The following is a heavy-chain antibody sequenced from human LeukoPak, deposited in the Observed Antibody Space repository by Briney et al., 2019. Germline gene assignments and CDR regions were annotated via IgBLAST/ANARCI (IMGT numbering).Heavy chain of an antibody. Sequence: SETLSLTCTVSGGSISSNSYYRGWIRQPPGKGLEWIGNIYYSGSTYYNPSLKSRVTISVDTSKNQFSLKLSSVTAADTAVYYCARLIRGYDFWSGQGAMDVWGQGTTVTVSS. CDR3: ARLIRGYDFWSGQGAMDV. CDR2: IYYSGST. CDR1: GGSISSNSYY. V-gene: IGHV4-39*01. D-gene: IGHD3-3*01. J-gene: IGHJ6*02.